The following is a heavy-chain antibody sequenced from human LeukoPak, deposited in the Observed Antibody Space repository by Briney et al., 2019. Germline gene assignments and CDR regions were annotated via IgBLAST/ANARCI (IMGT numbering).Heavy chain of an antibody. CDR2: ISSSSSYI. J-gene: IGHJ4*02. CDR1: GFTFSSYS. V-gene: IGHV3-21*01. Sequence: GGSLRLSCAASGFTFSSYSMNWVRQAPGKGLEWVSSISSSSSYIYYADSVKGRFTISRDNAKNTLYLQMNSLRAEDTAVYYCARASVAGSFDYWGQGTLVTVSS. CDR3: ARASVAGSFDY. D-gene: IGHD6-19*01.